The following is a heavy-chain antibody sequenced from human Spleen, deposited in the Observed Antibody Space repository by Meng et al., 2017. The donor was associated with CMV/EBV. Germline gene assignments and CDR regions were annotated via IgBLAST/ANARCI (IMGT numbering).Heavy chain of an antibody. D-gene: IGHD5-24*01. J-gene: IGHJ6*02. CDR3: ARRWGSYYYYGMDV. Sequence: SVKVSCKASGGTFSSYAISWVRQAPGQGLEWMGGIIPILGIANYAQKFQGRVTITADKSTSTAYMELSSLRSEDTAVYYCARRWGSYYYYGMDVWGQGTTVTVSS. CDR1: GGTFSSYA. V-gene: IGHV1-69*10. CDR2: IIPILGIA.